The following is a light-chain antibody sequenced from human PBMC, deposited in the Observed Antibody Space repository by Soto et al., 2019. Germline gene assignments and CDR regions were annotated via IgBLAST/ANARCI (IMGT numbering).Light chain of an antibody. Sequence: QSVLTQPASVSGSPGQSITISCTGTSSDVGRYNYVSWYQQHPGKAPKLMIYEVSNRPSGVSNRFSGSKSGNTASLTISGLQAEDEADYYCNSYISNNIPYVFGTGTKLTVL. CDR1: SSDVGRYNY. J-gene: IGLJ1*01. CDR3: NSYISNNIPYV. CDR2: EVS. V-gene: IGLV2-14*01.